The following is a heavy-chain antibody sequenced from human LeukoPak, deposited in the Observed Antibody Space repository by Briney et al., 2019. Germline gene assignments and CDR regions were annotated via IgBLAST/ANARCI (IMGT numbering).Heavy chain of an antibody. V-gene: IGHV3-7*03. CDR2: IKEDGSET. D-gene: IGHD3-10*02. Sequence: GGSLRLSCAASGFTFSNYWMSWVCQAPGKGPEWMGSIKEDGSETYYVDSVKGRFTISRDNAQNSLYLHMHSLRVEDTAVYYCARDPYVSNFDYWGQGTLVTVSS. CDR3: ARDPYVSNFDY. J-gene: IGHJ4*02. CDR1: GFTFSNYW.